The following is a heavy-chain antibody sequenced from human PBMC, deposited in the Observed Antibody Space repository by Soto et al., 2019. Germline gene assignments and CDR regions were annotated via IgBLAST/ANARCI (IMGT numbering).Heavy chain of an antibody. CDR2: IYYSGST. J-gene: IGHJ2*01. CDR3: ARGRGSGSNWYFDL. CDR1: GGSISNYY. D-gene: IGHD3-22*01. Sequence: QVQLQESGPGLVKPSETLSLTCTVSGGSISNYYWSWIRQPPGKGLEWIGYIYYSGSTNYNPSLKSRVTISVDTSKSQFSLKLTSVTAADTAVYYCARGRGSGSNWYFDLWGSGTLVTVSS. V-gene: IGHV4-59*01.